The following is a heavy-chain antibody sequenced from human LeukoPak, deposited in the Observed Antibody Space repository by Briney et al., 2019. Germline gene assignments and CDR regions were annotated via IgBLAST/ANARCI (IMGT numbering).Heavy chain of an antibody. D-gene: IGHD5-24*01. CDR2: ISGSGGST. CDR3: AKDQLAYYYYYMDV. CDR1: GFTFSSYA. V-gene: IGHV3-23*01. J-gene: IGHJ6*03. Sequence: PGGSLRLSCAASGFTFSSYAMSWVRQAPGKGLEWVSAISGSGGSTYYADSAKGRFTISRDNSKNTLYLQMNSLRAEDTAVYYCAKDQLAYYYYYMDVWGKGTTVTVSS.